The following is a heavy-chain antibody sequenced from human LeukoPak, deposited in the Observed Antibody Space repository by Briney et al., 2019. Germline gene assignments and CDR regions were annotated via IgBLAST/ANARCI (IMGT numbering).Heavy chain of an antibody. CDR2: INPNSGGT. CDR1: GYTFAGYY. Sequence: GASVKVSCKASGYTFAGYYMHRVRQAPGQGLEWMGWINPNSGGTNYAQKFQGRVTMTRDTSISTAYMELSRLRSDDTAVYYCARGGGIVVVVAATLTWGQGTLVTVSS. CDR3: ARGGGIVVVVAATLT. J-gene: IGHJ4*02. D-gene: IGHD2-15*01. V-gene: IGHV1-2*02.